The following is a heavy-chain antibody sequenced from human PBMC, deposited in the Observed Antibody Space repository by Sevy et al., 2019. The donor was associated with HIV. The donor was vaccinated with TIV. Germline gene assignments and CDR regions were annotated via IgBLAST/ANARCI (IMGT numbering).Heavy chain of an antibody. CDR3: ARGPHYYYDSSSFFEY. J-gene: IGHJ4*02. Sequence: GGSLRLSCAASGFTFSSYGMHWVRQAPGKGLEWVAVIWYDGSNKYYADSVKGRFTISRDNSKNTLYLQMNSLRAEDTAIYYCARGPHYYYDSSSFFEYWGRGTLVTVSS. D-gene: IGHD3-22*01. CDR2: IWYDGSNK. V-gene: IGHV3-33*01. CDR1: GFTFSSYG.